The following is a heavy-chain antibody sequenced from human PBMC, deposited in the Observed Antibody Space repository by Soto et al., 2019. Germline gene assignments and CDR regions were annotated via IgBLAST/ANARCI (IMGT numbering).Heavy chain of an antibody. J-gene: IGHJ3*02. Sequence: SVKVSCKASGYTFTYRYLHWVRQAPGQALEWMGWITPFNGNTNYAQKFQDRVTITRDRSMSTAYMELSSLRSEDTAMYYCARSSRYCSGGSCYHDAFDIWGQGTMVTVSS. CDR1: GYTFTYRY. V-gene: IGHV1-45*02. CDR3: ARSSRYCSGGSCYHDAFDI. CDR2: ITPFNGNT. D-gene: IGHD2-15*01.